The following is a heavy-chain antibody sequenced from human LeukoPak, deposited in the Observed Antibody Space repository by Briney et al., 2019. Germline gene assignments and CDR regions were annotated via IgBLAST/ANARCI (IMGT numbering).Heavy chain of an antibody. CDR1: GFTFSTAW. CDR3: WYAPDY. Sequence: GGSLRLSCAASGFTFSTAWMSWVRQAPGKGLEWVGRIKSKTDGGTTEYAAPVKGRFTISRDDSKNTLYLQVNSLIIEDTAVYYCWYAPDYWGQGTLVTVSS. CDR2: IKSKTDGGTT. D-gene: IGHD6-13*01. V-gene: IGHV3-15*01. J-gene: IGHJ4*02.